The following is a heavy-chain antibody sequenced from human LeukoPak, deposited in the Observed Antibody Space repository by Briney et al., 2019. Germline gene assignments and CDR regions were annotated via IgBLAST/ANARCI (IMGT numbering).Heavy chain of an antibody. D-gene: IGHD2-21*02. CDR3: ASATYCGGDCYAFFDY. CDR2: IYSGGST. CDR1: GFTVSSKY. J-gene: IGHJ4*02. V-gene: IGHV3-53*05. Sequence: GGSLRLSCVASGFTVSSKYMSWVRQAPGKGLEWVSSIYSGGSTNYADSVKGRFTISRDTSKNTESLQMNSLRPEDTAVYYCASATYCGGDCYAFFDYWGQGILVTVSS.